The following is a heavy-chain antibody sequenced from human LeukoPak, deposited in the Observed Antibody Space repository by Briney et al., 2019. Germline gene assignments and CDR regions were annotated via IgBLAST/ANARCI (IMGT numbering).Heavy chain of an antibody. CDR3: AELGITMIGGV. D-gene: IGHD3-10*02. J-gene: IGHJ6*04. Sequence: GGSLRLSCAASGFTFSSYEMNWVRQAPGKGLECVSYISSSGSTIYYADSEKGRFTISRDNAKNSLYLQMNSLRAEDTAVYYCAELGITMIGGVWGKGTTVTISS. CDR1: GFTFSSYE. V-gene: IGHV3-48*03. CDR2: ISSSGSTI.